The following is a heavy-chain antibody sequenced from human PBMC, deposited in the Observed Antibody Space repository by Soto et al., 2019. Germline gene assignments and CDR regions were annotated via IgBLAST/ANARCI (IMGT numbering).Heavy chain of an antibody. Sequence: SVKVSCKASGGTFSSYAISWVRQAPGQGLEWMGGIIPIFGTANYAQKFQGRVTITADESTSTAYMELSSLRSEDTAVYYCARRGDYYDSSGYYFFDYWGQGTLVTVSS. CDR3: ARRGDYYDSSGYYFFDY. J-gene: IGHJ4*02. CDR1: GGTFSSYA. CDR2: IIPIFGTA. V-gene: IGHV1-69*13. D-gene: IGHD3-22*01.